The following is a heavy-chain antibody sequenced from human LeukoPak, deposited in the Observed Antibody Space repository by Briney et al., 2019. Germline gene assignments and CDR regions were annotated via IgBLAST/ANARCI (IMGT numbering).Heavy chain of an antibody. D-gene: IGHD4-17*01. V-gene: IGHV4-39*07. CDR2: IYYSGST. CDR3: ARAGYGDSDFDY. CDR1: GGSISSSSYY. J-gene: IGHJ4*02. Sequence: PSETLSLTCTVSGGSISSSSYYWGWIRQPPGKGLEWIGGIYYSGSTYYNPSLKSRVTISVDTSKNQFSLKLNSVTAADTAVYYCARAGYGDSDFDYWGQGTLVTVSS.